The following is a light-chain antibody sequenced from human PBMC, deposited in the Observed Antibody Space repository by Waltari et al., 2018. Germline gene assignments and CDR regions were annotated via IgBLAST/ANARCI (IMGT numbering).Light chain of an antibody. Sequence: EIVLTQSPATLSLSLGERATLSCRASQTVRRYLAWYQQKPGQAPRLLIFDASSRAPGIPAKFSGSGSGTDFTLTVSNREPEDFAVYYCQQRSNWPYTLGQGTRVEIK. V-gene: IGKV3-11*01. CDR2: DAS. J-gene: IGKJ2*01. CDR3: QQRSNWPYT. CDR1: QTVRRY.